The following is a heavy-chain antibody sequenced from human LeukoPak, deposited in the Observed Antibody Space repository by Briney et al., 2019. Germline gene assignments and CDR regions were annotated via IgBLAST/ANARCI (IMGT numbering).Heavy chain of an antibody. V-gene: IGHV4-38-2*01. CDR2: LYHSGTT. CDR3: ARQLQVCSGGSCYSGKGIDY. Sequence: SETLSLTCAVSGYSITSGYYWGWIRQPPGKGLEWIGSLYHSGTTYYNPSLQSRVTISLDTSNNQFSLKVTSVTAADTAVYYCARQLQVCSGGSCYSGKGIDYWGQGTLVTVSS. D-gene: IGHD2-15*01. CDR1: GYSITSGYY. J-gene: IGHJ4*02.